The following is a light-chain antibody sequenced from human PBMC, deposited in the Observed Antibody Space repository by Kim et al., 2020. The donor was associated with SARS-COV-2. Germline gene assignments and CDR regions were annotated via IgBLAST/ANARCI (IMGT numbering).Light chain of an antibody. Sequence: GRTITLPCGSSSAPLPKSYYPSWYQQTPGQAPRTLIYSTNIRSSGVPDRFSGSILGNKAALTITGAQADDESVYYCVLYMGYGILVFGGGTQLTVL. V-gene: IGLV8-61*01. CDR1: SAPLPKSYY. CDR2: STN. J-gene: IGLJ3*02. CDR3: VLYMGYGILV.